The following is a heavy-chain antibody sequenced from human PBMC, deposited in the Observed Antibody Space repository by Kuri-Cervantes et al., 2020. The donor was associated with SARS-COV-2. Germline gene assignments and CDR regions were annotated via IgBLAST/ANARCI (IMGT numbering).Heavy chain of an antibody. D-gene: IGHD2-15*01. J-gene: IGHJ4*02. CDR1: GFSLSDYW. V-gene: IGHV3-7*03. CDR3: VKVENVRYYRH. Sequence: GESLKISCAASGFSLSDYWMSWVRQAPGKGLEWVANIKQGGSEVHYVDSVKGRFTISKDGAKNSLYLQMNNLRAEDTAVYFCVKVENVRYYRHWGQGALVTVSS. CDR2: IKQGGSEV.